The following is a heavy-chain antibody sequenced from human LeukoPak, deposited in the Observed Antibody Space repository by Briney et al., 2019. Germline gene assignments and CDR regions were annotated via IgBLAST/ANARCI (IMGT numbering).Heavy chain of an antibody. Sequence: PSETLSLTCAVYAASFSGYYWSWIRHPPGKGLEWIGEINHNGSTNYNPSLKSQVTISVGTSKNQFSLKLSSVTAADTAVYYCARGGYSGLTHWGQGTLVTVSS. CDR3: ARGGYSGLTH. CDR1: AASFSGYY. D-gene: IGHD5-12*01. CDR2: INHNGST. V-gene: IGHV4-34*01. J-gene: IGHJ4*02.